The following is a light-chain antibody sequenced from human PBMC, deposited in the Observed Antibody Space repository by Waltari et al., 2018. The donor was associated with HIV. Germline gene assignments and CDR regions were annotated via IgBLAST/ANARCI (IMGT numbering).Light chain of an antibody. CDR1: ASNIGSYS. CDR3: GTWDASLNLAGV. Sequence: QSALTQPPSLSVAPGQKATISCLGSASNIGSYSVRWYQQFPATPPKPSIFDNDQRHSGVPDRSSPAKSGTSATLDISGLQTVDDADYYCGTWDASLNLAGVFGAGTMLTVL. V-gene: IGLV1-51*01. J-gene: IGLJ3*02. CDR2: DND.